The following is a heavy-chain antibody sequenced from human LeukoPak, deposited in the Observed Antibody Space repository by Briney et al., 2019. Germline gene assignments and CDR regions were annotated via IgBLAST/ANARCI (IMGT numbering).Heavy chain of an antibody. CDR1: GYSFTSYW. Sequence: GESLKISCKGPGYSFTSYWIGWVRQMPGKGLEWMGIIYPGDSDTRYSPSFQGQVTISADKSISTAYLQWSSLRASDTAMYYCASGYYDSSGAFDIWGQGTMVTVSS. J-gene: IGHJ3*02. D-gene: IGHD3-22*01. CDR3: ASGYYDSSGAFDI. V-gene: IGHV5-51*01. CDR2: IYPGDSDT.